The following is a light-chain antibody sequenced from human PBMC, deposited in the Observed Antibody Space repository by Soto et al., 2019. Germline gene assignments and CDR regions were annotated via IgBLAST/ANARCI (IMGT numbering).Light chain of an antibody. CDR3: QQYYSYSAT. Sequence: EIVLTQSPGTLSLSPGERATLSCRASQSVSSDYLAWYQQKPGQTPKVLIYRASSRATGIPDRFSGSGSGTDFTLTISRLEPEDFAIYYCQQYYSYSATFGQGTKVEIK. CDR2: RAS. CDR1: QSVSSDY. V-gene: IGKV3-20*01. J-gene: IGKJ1*01.